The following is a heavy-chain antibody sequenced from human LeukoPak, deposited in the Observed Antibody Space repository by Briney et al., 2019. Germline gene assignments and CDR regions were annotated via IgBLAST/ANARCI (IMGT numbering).Heavy chain of an antibody. J-gene: IGHJ1*01. CDR1: GFTFSSYA. Sequence: GGSLRLSCAAYGFTFSSYAMSWVRQAPGKGMEWVSAISGSGGSTYYADSVKGRFTISRDNSKNTLYLQMNSLRAEDTAVYYCAKLYSSGWFLKYFQHWGQGTLVTVSS. CDR2: ISGSGGST. D-gene: IGHD6-19*01. CDR3: AKLYSSGWFLKYFQH. V-gene: IGHV3-23*01.